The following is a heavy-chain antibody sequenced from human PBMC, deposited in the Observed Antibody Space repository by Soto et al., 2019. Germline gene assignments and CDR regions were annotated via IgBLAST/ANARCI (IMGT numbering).Heavy chain of an antibody. J-gene: IGHJ5*02. V-gene: IGHV4-31*03. CDR2: IYYSGST. Sequence: QVQLQESGPGLVKPSQTLSLTCTVSGGSISSGGYYWSWIRQHPGKGLEWIGYIYYSGSTYYNPSLKSRVTISVDTSKNQFSLKLSSVTAADTAVYYCARGHYDYGDYGWFDHWGQGTLVTVSS. CDR1: GGSISSGGYY. CDR3: ARGHYDYGDYGWFDH. D-gene: IGHD4-17*01.